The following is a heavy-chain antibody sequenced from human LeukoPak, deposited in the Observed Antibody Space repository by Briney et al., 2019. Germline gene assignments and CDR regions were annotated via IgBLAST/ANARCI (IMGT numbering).Heavy chain of an antibody. CDR1: GGSFSGDY. V-gene: IGHV4-34*01. CDR3: ARGPGGWPGRYYGMDV. J-gene: IGHJ6*02. Sequence: PSETLSLTCAVYGGSFSGDYWSWIRQPPGKGLEWIGEINHSGSTNYNPSLKSRVTISVDTSKNQFSLKLSSVTAADTAVYYCARGPGGWPGRYYGMDVWGQGTTVTVSS. CDR2: INHSGST. D-gene: IGHD6-19*01.